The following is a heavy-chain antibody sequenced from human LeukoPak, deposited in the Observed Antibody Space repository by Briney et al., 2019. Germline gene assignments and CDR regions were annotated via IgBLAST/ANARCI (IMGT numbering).Heavy chain of an antibody. CDR3: ARWDYYDSRTFDI. CDR1: GYIFTNYG. J-gene: IGHJ3*02. Sequence: ASVKVSCKASGYIFTNYGISWVRQAPGQGLEWMGWISAYNDNTNYAQKVQGRLTMTADTSTSTAYMELKSLRSDDTAVYYCARWDYYDSRTFDIWGQGTMVTVS. CDR2: ISAYNDNT. V-gene: IGHV1-18*01. D-gene: IGHD3-22*01.